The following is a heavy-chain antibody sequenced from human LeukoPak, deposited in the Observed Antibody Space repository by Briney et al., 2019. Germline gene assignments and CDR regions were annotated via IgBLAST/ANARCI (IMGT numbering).Heavy chain of an antibody. J-gene: IGHJ6*02. CDR3: ARSPPLLSRIMITFGGASGGMDV. Sequence: SVKVSCKASGGTFSSYAISWVRQAPGQGLEWMGGIIPIFGTANYAQKFQGRVTMTRDTSTSTVYMELSSLRSEDTAVYYCARSPPLLSRIMITFGGASGGMDVWGQGTTVTVSS. CDR1: GGTFSSYA. D-gene: IGHD3-16*01. CDR2: IIPIFGTA. V-gene: IGHV1-69*05.